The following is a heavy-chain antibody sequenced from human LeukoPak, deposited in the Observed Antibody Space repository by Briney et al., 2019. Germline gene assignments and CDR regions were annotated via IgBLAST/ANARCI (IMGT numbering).Heavy chain of an antibody. D-gene: IGHD3-22*01. CDR3: ARDPRGPTGYDHSGRDSFDY. CDR2: ISYDGSNK. J-gene: IGHJ4*02. V-gene: IGHV3-30*04. CDR1: GFTFSSYA. Sequence: GGSLRLSCAASGFTFSSYAMHWVRQAPGKGLEWVAVISYDGSNKYYADSVKGRFTISRDNSKNTLYLQMNSLRGEDTAVYYCARDPRGPTGYDHSGRDSFDYWGQGTLVTVSS.